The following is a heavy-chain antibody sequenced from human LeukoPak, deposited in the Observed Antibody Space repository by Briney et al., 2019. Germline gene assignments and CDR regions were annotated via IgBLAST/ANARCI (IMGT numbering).Heavy chain of an antibody. CDR3: ARGRTNGDYGSQ. CDR1: GYTFTGYY. D-gene: IGHD4-17*01. CDR2: MNPNSGNT. Sequence: ASVKVSCKASGYTFTGYYMHWVRQATGQGLEWMGWMNPNSGNTGYAQKFQGRVTMTRNTSISTAYMELSSLRSEDTAVYYCARGRTNGDYGSQWGQGTLVTVSS. V-gene: IGHV1-8*02. J-gene: IGHJ4*02.